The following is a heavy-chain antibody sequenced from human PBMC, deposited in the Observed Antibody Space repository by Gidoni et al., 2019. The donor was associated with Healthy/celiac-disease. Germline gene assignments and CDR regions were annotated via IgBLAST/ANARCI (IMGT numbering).Heavy chain of an antibody. J-gene: IGHJ4*02. CDR1: GFTFTSFA. V-gene: IGHV1-58*02. CDR2: IVVGSGNT. Sequence: QMQLVQSGPEVKKPGTSVKVSCKVSGFTFTSFAMQWVRQANGQRLEWIGWIVVGSGNTNYAQKFQERVTITRDMSTSTAYMELSSLRSEDTAVYYCAAEREAYYDSRRLFDYWGQGTLVTVSS. D-gene: IGHD3-22*01. CDR3: AAEREAYYDSRRLFDY.